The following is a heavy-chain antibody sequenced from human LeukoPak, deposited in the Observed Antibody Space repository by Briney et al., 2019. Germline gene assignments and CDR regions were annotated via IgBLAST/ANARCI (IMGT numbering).Heavy chain of an antibody. D-gene: IGHD3-22*01. J-gene: IGHJ4*02. CDR3: ARTLDYYDSSGYYYRAYYFDY. CDR2: IDWDDDK. V-gene: IGHV2-70*01. CDR1: GFSLSTSGMC. Sequence: SGPALVKPTQTLTLTCTFSGFSLSTSGMCVSWIRQPPGKALEWLALIDWDDDKYYSTSLKTRLTISKDTSKNQVVLTMTNMDPVDTATYYCARTLDYYDSSGYYYRAYYFDYWGQGTLVTVSS.